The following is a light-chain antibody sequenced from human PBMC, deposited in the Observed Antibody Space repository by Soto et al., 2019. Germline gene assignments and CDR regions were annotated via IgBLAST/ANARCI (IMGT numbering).Light chain of an antibody. CDR3: QHRSNWPT. Sequence: EIVLTQSPATLSLSPGERATLSGRASQSVSSYLAWYQQKPGQAPRLLIYDASNRATGIPARFSGSGSGTEFTLTISSLEPEDFAVYYCQHRSNWPTFGGGTKVEIK. V-gene: IGKV3-11*01. CDR2: DAS. J-gene: IGKJ4*01. CDR1: QSVSSY.